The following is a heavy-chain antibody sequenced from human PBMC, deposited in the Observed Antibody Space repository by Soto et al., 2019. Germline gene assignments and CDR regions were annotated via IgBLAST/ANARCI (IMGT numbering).Heavy chain of an antibody. Sequence: AETLSLTCTVSGGSISSYYWSWIRQTPGKGLEWIGHIFYTGITKYNSSLRSRVTISLDTPKTQFSLTLKSVTAADTAVYYCARRGFGLFYYGTSGSPDFYYYNMDVWGQGTTVTVSS. J-gene: IGHJ6*03. CDR2: IFYTGIT. D-gene: IGHD3-22*01. V-gene: IGHV4-59*08. CDR1: GGSISSYY. CDR3: ARRGFGLFYYGTSGSPDFYYYNMDV.